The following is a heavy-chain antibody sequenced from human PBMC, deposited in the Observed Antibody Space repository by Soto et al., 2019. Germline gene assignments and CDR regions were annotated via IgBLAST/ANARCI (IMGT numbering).Heavy chain of an antibody. CDR3: ARHSTTVTYFDY. D-gene: IGHD4-17*01. CDR1: GGSISSYY. CDR2: IYYSGST. V-gene: IGHV4-59*08. J-gene: IGHJ4*02. Sequence: SETLSLTCTVSGGSISSYYWSWIRQPPGKGLEWIGYIYYSGSTNYNPSLKSRVTISVDTSKNQFSLKLSSVTAADTAVYYCARHSTTVTYFDYWGQGTLVTGSS.